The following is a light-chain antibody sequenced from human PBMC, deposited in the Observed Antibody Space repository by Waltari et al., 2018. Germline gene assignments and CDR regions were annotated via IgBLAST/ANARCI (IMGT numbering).Light chain of an antibody. Sequence: EIVLTQSPDTLSLSPGERATLSCRASQSVSSTYLTWYQQKPGQAPRLLIFGASSRATGTPDRFSGSGSGTDFTLTSSRLEPEDFAVYYCQQYGSSPTWTFGQGTKVEIK. CDR3: QQYGSSPTWT. CDR2: GAS. CDR1: QSVSSTY. V-gene: IGKV3-20*01. J-gene: IGKJ1*01.